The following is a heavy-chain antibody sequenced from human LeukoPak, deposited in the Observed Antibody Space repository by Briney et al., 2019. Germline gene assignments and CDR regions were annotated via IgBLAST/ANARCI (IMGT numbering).Heavy chain of an antibody. Sequence: ASVKVSCKASGYTFTGYYIHYVRQALGQGIEWMGWINPNTGDTKYAQKFQGRVTMTRDTSISTAYMELSRLRSDDTTVYYCARQSVRTFDYWGKGTLVTVSS. CDR3: ARQSVRTFDY. V-gene: IGHV1-2*02. CDR2: INPNTGDT. CDR1: GYTFTGYY. J-gene: IGHJ4*02. D-gene: IGHD2-8*01.